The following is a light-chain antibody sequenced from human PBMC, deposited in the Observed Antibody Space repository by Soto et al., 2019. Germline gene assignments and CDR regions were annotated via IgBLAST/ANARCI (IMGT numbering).Light chain of an antibody. J-gene: IGKJ5*01. CDR3: QQRHMWPIT. CDR2: GAS. CDR1: QSVAINS. Sequence: EIVLTQSPGTLSLSPGERATLSCRASQSVAINSLAWYQLKPGQAPRLFIYGASSRATGIPDRFSGSGSGTDFTLTISSLEPEDSAVYYCQQRHMWPITFGQGTRLEIK. V-gene: IGKV3D-20*02.